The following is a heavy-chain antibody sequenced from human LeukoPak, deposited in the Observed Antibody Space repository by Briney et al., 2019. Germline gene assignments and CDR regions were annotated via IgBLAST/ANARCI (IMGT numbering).Heavy chain of an antibody. CDR3: ARVEVPDCSSTSCYSGWFDP. V-gene: IGHV4-61*02. Sequence: PSQTLSLTCTVSGGSISSSSYYWSWIRQPAGKGLEWIGRIYTSGSTNYNPSLKSRVTISVDTSKNQFSLKLSSVTAADTAVYYCARVEVPDCSSTSCYSGWFDPWGQGTLVTVSS. D-gene: IGHD2-2*01. CDR1: GGSISSSSYY. CDR2: IYTSGST. J-gene: IGHJ5*02.